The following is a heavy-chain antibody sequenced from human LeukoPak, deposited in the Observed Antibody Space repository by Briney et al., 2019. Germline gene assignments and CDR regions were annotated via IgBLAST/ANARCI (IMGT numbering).Heavy chain of an antibody. CDR3: ARQGYYDSSGYIFDY. CDR1: GGSISSGSYY. CDR2: IYYSGST. J-gene: IGHJ4*02. V-gene: IGHV4-39*01. Sequence: SETLSLTCTVSGGSISSGSYYWGWIRQPPGKGLEWIGSIYYSGSTYYNPSLKSRVTISVDTSKNQFSLKLSSVTAADTAVYYCARQGYYDSSGYIFDYWGQGTLVTVSS. D-gene: IGHD3-22*01.